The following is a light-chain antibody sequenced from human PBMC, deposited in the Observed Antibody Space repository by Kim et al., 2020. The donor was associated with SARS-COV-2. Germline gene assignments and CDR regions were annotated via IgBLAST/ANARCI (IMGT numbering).Light chain of an antibody. Sequence: LALSPGGTATLSCRASQGINSDYIAWYQQKPGQAPRLLIFGASNRATGITDRFSGSGSGTDFTLTITTLEPEDFAIYYCQEYGTTFGQGTRLEIK. CDR1: QGINSDY. J-gene: IGKJ5*01. CDR3: QEYGTT. V-gene: IGKV3-20*01. CDR2: GAS.